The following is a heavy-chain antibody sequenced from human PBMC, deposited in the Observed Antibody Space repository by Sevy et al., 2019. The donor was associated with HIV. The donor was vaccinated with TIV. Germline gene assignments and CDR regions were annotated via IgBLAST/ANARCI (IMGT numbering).Heavy chain of an antibody. D-gene: IGHD3-22*01. V-gene: IGHV3-7*01. J-gene: IGHJ4*02. Sequence: GGSLRLSCAASGFTFSGYGMNWVRQAHGKGLEWVANIKQDESEKYYVDSVKGRFTISRDNAKNSLYLQMNSLRADDTAVYYCARAEQVTMLVVFGGLYFDSWGQGTLVTVSS. CDR1: GFTFSGYG. CDR2: IKQDESEK. CDR3: ARAEQVTMLVVFGGLYFDS.